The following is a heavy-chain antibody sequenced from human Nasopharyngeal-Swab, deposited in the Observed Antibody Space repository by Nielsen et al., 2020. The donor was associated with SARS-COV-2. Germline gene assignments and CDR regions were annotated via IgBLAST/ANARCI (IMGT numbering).Heavy chain of an antibody. CDR3: ARQLERTYYYYGMDV. CDR2: ISPGDSDT. J-gene: IGHJ6*02. D-gene: IGHD1-1*01. V-gene: IGHV5-51*01. Sequence: VRQMPGKGLEWMGIISPGDSDTRYSPSFQGQVTISADKSISTAYLQWSSLKASDTAMYYCARQLERTYYYYGMDVWGQGTTVTVSS.